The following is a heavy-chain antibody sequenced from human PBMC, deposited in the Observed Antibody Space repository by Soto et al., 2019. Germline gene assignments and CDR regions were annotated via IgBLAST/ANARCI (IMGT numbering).Heavy chain of an antibody. Sequence: ASVKVSCKASGYTFPSVYMHWVRQAPGQGLEWMGIINPSGGSTSYAQKFQGRVTMTRDTSTSTVYMELSSLRSEDTAVYYCARDPKSVLRFLAWPPGNYYYYGMDVWG. J-gene: IGHJ6*02. D-gene: IGHD3-3*01. CDR3: ARDPKSVLRFLAWPPGNYYYYGMDV. CDR2: INPSGGST. CDR1: GYTFPSVY. V-gene: IGHV1-46*01.